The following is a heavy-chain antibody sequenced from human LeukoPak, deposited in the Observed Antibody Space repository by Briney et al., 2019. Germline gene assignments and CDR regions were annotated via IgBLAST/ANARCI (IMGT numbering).Heavy chain of an antibody. D-gene: IGHD3-22*01. J-gene: IGHJ1*01. CDR3: ATDRRRYYDSSGPRDFQH. Sequence: ASVKVSCKVSGYTLTELSMHWVRQAPGKGLEWMGGFDPEDGETIYAQKFQGRVTMTEDTSTDTAYMELSSLRSEDTAVYYCATDRRRYYDSSGPRDFQHWGRGTLVTVSS. V-gene: IGHV1-24*01. CDR1: GYTLTELS. CDR2: FDPEDGET.